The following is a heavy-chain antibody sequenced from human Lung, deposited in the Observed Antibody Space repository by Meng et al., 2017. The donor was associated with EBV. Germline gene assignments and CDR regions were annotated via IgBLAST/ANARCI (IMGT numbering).Heavy chain of an antibody. CDR2: IYYSGNT. CDR1: GESIRSGGYD. Sequence: RGSVPGSLKPHQTWSLTFTVSGESIRSGGYDWSLTRQHPGKGLEWIGYIYYSGNTYYNPSLKSRVTISVDKSKNQFSLKLSSVTAADTAVYYCARDEGGNSERGFQHWGQGTLVTVSS. J-gene: IGHJ1*01. D-gene: IGHD4-23*01. CDR3: ARDEGGNSERGFQH. V-gene: IGHV4-31*03.